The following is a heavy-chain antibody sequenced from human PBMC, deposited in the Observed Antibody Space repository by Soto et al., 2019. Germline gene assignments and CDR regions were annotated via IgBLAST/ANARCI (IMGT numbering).Heavy chain of an antibody. Sequence: PGGSLRLSCVASGFSFNVYTMNWVRQAPGKGLEWVSSITSRSDYIYYTDSVKGRFTISRDNAKNSLYLQMNSLRAEDTAVYSCASLTGGAFWGQGTLVTAPQ. CDR1: GFSFNVYT. D-gene: IGHD7-27*01. J-gene: IGHJ4*02. CDR3: ASLTGGAF. V-gene: IGHV3-21*01. CDR2: ITSRSDYI.